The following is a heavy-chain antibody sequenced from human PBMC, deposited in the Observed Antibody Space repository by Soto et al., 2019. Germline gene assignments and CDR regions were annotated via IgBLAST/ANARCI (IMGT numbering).Heavy chain of an antibody. Sequence: EVQLVESGGGLVQPGGSLRLSCAASGFTFSDYWIHWVRRAPGKGLVWVSRINSDGSTTNQADSVKGRFTISRDNAKNTLYLQMNSLRAEDTAVYYCARGGFKQWLLDYWGQGTLVTVSS. CDR3: ARGGFKQWLLDY. CDR1: GFTFSDYW. J-gene: IGHJ4*02. D-gene: IGHD6-19*01. CDR2: INSDGSTT. V-gene: IGHV3-74*01.